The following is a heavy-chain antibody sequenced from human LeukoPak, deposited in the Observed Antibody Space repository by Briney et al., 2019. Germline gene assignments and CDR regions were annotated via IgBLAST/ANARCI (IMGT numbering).Heavy chain of an antibody. J-gene: IGHJ4*02. CDR1: GYSFTSYW. Sequence: GESLKISCKGSGYSFTSYWISWVRQMPGKGLEWMGMIDPSDSYINYSPSFQGHVTISADKSIGTAYLQWSSLKASDAAMYYCARTYSSSADYWGQGSLVTVSS. V-gene: IGHV5-10-1*01. CDR2: IDPSDSYI. D-gene: IGHD6-6*01. CDR3: ARTYSSSADY.